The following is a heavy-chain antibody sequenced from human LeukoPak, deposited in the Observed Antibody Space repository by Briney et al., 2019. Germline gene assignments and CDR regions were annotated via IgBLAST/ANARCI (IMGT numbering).Heavy chain of an antibody. CDR1: GFTFSSYA. V-gene: IGHV3-23*01. J-gene: IGHJ4*02. Sequence: GGSLRLSCAASGFTFSSYAMSWVRQAPGKGLEWVSAISGSGGSTYYADSVKGRFTISRDNSKNTLYLQMNSLRAEDTAVYYCAGQDILTGYYHFDYWGQGTLVTVSS. D-gene: IGHD3-9*01. CDR2: ISGSGGST. CDR3: AGQDILTGYYHFDY.